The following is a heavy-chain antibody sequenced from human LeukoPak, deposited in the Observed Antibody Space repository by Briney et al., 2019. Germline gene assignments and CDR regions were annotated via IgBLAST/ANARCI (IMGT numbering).Heavy chain of an antibody. CDR1: GYTFTDYY. V-gene: IGHV1-2*02. J-gene: IGHJ4*02. CDR2: INPDSGGT. D-gene: IGHD5-12*01. CDR3: ARPPGRDGYNRYDY. Sequence: ASVKVSCKASGYTFTDYYMHWVRQAPGQGLEWMGWINPDSGGTSYAQKFQGRVTMTRDTSISTAYMELSRLTSDDTAVYYCARPPGRDGYNRYDYWGQGTLVTVSS.